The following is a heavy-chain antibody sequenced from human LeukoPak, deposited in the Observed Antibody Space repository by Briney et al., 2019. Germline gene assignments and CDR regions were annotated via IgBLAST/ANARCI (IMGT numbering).Heavy chain of an antibody. V-gene: IGHV1-8*01. J-gene: IGHJ4*02. D-gene: IGHD5-12*01. Sequence: GASVKVSCKASGYTFTSYDINWVRQATGQGLEWMGWMNPNSGNTGYAQKFQGRVTMTRNTSISTAYMELSSLRSEDTAVYYCARVPHSGYDWMYYFDYWGQGTLVTVSS. CDR2: MNPNSGNT. CDR3: ARVPHSGYDWMYYFDY. CDR1: GYTFTSYD.